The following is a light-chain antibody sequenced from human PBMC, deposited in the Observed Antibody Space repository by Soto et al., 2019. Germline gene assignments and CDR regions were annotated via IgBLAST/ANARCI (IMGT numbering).Light chain of an antibody. CDR1: QSISSY. CDR2: AAS. J-gene: IGKJ1*01. Sequence: DIQMTQSPSSLSASVGDSVTITCRASQSISSYLNWYQQKPGQAPKLLIYAASSLQSGVPSRFSGSGSGTDFTLTISSLQPEDFATYYCQQSYSTPWTFGQGTKVEIK. CDR3: QQSYSTPWT. V-gene: IGKV1-39*01.